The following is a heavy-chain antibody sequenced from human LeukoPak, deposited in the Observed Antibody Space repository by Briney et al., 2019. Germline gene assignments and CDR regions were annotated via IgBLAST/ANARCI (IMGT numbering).Heavy chain of an antibody. D-gene: IGHD1-26*01. CDR3: TTDLWELLYYYGMDV. J-gene: IGHJ6*02. Sequence: SGGSLRLSCAASGFTFSNAWMSWVRQAPGKGLEWVGRIKCKTDGGTTDYAAPVKGRFTISRGDSKNTLYLQMNSLKTEDTAVYYCTTDLWELLYYYGMDVWGQGTTVTVSS. CDR1: GFTFSNAW. V-gene: IGHV3-15*01. CDR2: IKCKTDGGTT.